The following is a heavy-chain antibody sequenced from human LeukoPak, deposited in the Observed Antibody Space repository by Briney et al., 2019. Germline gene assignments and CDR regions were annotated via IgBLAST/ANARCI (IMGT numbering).Heavy chain of an antibody. CDR3: ARGIATITQDSFDV. D-gene: IGHD1-26*01. Sequence: SDTLSLTCTVSGGPISNYYWSWLRQPAGKGLEWIGRIHSSGSTNFNPSLRSRVTMSADTSKHQFSLWLTSMTAADTALYYCARGIATITQDSFDVWGLGTMVTVSS. CDR1: GGPISNYY. V-gene: IGHV4-4*07. CDR2: IHSSGST. J-gene: IGHJ3*01.